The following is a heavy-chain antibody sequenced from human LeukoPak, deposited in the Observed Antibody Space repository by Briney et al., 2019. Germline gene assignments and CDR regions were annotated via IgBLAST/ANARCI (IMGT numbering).Heavy chain of an antibody. J-gene: IGHJ4*02. CDR3: AKVAAWELREPFDY. D-gene: IGHD1-26*01. CDR1: GFSFSSYA. Sequence: GGSLRLSCAASGFSFSSYAMNWVRQAPGKGLEWVSAISGSGGSTYYADSVKGRLTISRDNSKNTLYLQMNSLRAEDTAVYYCAKVAAWELREPFDYWGQGTLVTVSS. V-gene: IGHV3-23*01. CDR2: ISGSGGST.